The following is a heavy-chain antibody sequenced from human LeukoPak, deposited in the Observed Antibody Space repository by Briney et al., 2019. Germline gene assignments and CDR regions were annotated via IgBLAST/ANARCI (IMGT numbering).Heavy chain of an antibody. D-gene: IGHD3-10*01. CDR3: AKGTERYREVSSYDF. V-gene: IGHV3-23*01. CDR2: IGGSGGTT. Sequence: GGSLRLSCAASGFSFSTYAMSWVRQAPGKGLEWVSTIGGSGGTTYYADVAKGRFTISRDNSKNTLYLQMNSLRADDTATYYCAKGTERYREVSSYDFWGQGTLVAVSS. CDR1: GFSFSTYA. J-gene: IGHJ4*02.